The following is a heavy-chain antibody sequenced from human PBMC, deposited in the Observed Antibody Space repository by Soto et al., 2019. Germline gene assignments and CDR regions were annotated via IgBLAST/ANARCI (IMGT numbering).Heavy chain of an antibody. J-gene: IGHJ3*02. CDR1: GVTCSSYA. D-gene: IGHD3-10*01. CDR3: ARFSGSGSYQRGWAFDI. Sequence: PGGSLRLCWAAFGVTCSSYAMSWVRQAPGKGLEWVSAISGSGGSTYYADSVKGRFTISRDNSKNTLYLQMNSLRAEDTAVYYCARFSGSGSYQRGWAFDIWGQGTMVPV. V-gene: IGHV3-23*01. CDR2: ISGSGGST.